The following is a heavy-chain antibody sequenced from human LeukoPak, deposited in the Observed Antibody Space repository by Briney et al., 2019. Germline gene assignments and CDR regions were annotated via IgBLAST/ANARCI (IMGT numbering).Heavy chain of an antibody. CDR3: ARTRGYSLGYSDY. Sequence: ASVKVSCKTSGYTFSSYDINWVRQATGQGLEWMGWMNPNSGDTGYAQKFQDRVTMTRNTSKSTAYMELSSLSSEDTAVYYCARTRGYSLGYSDYWAREPWSPSPQ. CDR1: GYTFSSYD. J-gene: IGHJ4*02. D-gene: IGHD5-18*01. V-gene: IGHV1-8*01. CDR2: MNPNSGDT.